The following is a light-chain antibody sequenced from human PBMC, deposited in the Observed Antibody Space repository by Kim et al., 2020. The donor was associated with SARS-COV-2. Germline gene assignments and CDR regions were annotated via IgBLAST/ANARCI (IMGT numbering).Light chain of an antibody. Sequence: QSALTQPPSASGSPGQSVTISCTGTSSDTIFYNYVSWYQQHPGKAPKLILFDVHKRPSGVPDRFSGSKSGSTASLTVSGLQLEDEAQYFCASYAGGGDVQFGGGTKLTVI. CDR1: SSDTIFYNY. CDR3: ASYAGGGDVQ. V-gene: IGLV2-8*01. J-gene: IGLJ3*02. CDR2: DVH.